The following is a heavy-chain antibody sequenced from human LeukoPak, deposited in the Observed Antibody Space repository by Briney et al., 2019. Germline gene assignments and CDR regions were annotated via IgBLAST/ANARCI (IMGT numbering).Heavy chain of an antibody. V-gene: IGHV1-69*04. CDR2: IIPILGIA. Sequence: SVTVSCKASGGTFSSYAISWVRPAPGQGLEWMGRIIPILGIANYAQKFQGRVTITADKSTSTAYMELSSLRSEDTAVYYCAGRGYDYAGGDYWGQGTLVTVSS. J-gene: IGHJ4*02. D-gene: IGHD5-12*01. CDR3: AGRGYDYAGGDY. CDR1: GGTFSSYA.